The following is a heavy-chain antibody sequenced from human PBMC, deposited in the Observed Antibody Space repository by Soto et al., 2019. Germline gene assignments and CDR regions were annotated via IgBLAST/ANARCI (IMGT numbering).Heavy chain of an antibody. CDR2: INHSGST. CDR3: ARAGGYYYDSSGYCC. CDR1: GGSFSGYY. J-gene: IGHJ4*02. D-gene: IGHD3-22*01. V-gene: IGHV4-34*01. Sequence: QVQLQQWGAGLLKPSETLSLTCAVYGGSFSGYYWSWIRQPPGKGLEWIGEINHSGSTNYNPSLKSRVTISVDTSKNQFSLKLSSVTAADTAVYYCARAGGYYYDSSGYCCWGQGTLVTVSS.